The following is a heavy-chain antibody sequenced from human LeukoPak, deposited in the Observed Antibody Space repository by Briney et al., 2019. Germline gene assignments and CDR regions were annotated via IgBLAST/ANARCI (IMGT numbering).Heavy chain of an antibody. J-gene: IGHJ4*02. Sequence: GASVKVSRKASVYTFTSYDINWVRQATGQGLEWMGWMNPNSGNTGYAQKFQGRVTMTRNTSISTAYMELSSLRSEDTAVYYCARASSGWGQGFDYWGQGTLVTVSS. V-gene: IGHV1-8*01. CDR2: MNPNSGNT. CDR3: ARASSGWGQGFDY. CDR1: VYTFTSYD. D-gene: IGHD6-19*01.